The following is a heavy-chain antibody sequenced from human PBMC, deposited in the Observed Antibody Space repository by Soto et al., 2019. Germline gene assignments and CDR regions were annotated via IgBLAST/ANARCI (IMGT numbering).Heavy chain of an antibody. CDR1: GFAFSSYW. Sequence: EVHLVESGGGSVQPGGSLKLSCAGSGFAFSSYWIHWVRQVQGKGLVWVSRINGDGITTSYADSVRGRFTISRDNAKDTLYLQINSLRAEDTALYYCARVGQGRYYFDYWGKGTLVTVSS. CDR2: INGDGITT. V-gene: IGHV3-74*01. CDR3: ARVGQGRYYFDY. J-gene: IGHJ4*02.